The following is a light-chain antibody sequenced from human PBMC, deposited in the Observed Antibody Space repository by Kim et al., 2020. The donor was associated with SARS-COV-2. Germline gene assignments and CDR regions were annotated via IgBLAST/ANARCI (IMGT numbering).Light chain of an antibody. CDR1: SSDIGGYKY. J-gene: IGLJ1*01. Sequence: QSALTQPPSASGSPGQSVTISCTGTSSDIGGYKYVSWYQQQPDKAPKLMIYEVTKRPSGVPDRFSGSKSDNTASLTVSGLQAEDEADYYCSSFAGRNNLYVFGTGTKVTVL. CDR3: SSFAGRNNLYV. V-gene: IGLV2-8*01. CDR2: EVT.